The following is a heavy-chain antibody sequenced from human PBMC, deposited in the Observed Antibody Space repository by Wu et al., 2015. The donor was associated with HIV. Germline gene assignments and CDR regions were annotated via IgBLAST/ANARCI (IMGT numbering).Heavy chain of an antibody. J-gene: IGHJ5*02. V-gene: IGHV1-18*01. CDR2: ISTYNDNT. D-gene: IGHD2-8*01. CDR3: ARVYGTSWYEWFDP. CDR1: GYTFTSYG. Sequence: QVQLVQSGAEVKKPGASVKVSCKASGYTFTSYGITWVRQAPGQGLEWMGWISTYNDNTNSAQNLQGRVTMTTDTATSTAYMELTSLRSDDTAVYYCARVYGTSWYEWFDPWGQGTLVTVSS.